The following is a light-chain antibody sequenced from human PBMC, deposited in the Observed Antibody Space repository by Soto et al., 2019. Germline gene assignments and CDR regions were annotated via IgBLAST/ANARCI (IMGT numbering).Light chain of an antibody. J-gene: IGKJ4*01. CDR3: QQYDNLPT. CDR2: AAS. CDR1: QSIRNY. V-gene: IGKV1-33*01. Sequence: DIQMTQSPSSLSASVGYRVTITFRASQSIRNYLNWYQQKPGKAPKVLIYAASSLQSGAPSRFSGSGSGTDLTFTISSLQPEDIATYYCQQYDNLPTFGGGTKVDIK.